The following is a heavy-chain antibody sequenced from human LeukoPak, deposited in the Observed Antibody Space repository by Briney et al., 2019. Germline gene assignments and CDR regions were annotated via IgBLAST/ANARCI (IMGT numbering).Heavy chain of an antibody. CDR3: AKDFGGSGEPN. CDR2: ISYDGSNK. V-gene: IGHV3-30*18. Sequence: GGSLRLSCAASGFTFSSYGMHWVRQAPGKGLEWVAVISYDGSNKYYADSVKGRFTISRDSSKNTLYLQMNSMRGEDTAVYYCAKDFGGSGEPNWGQGTLVTVSS. J-gene: IGHJ4*02. CDR1: GFTFSSYG. D-gene: IGHD1-14*01.